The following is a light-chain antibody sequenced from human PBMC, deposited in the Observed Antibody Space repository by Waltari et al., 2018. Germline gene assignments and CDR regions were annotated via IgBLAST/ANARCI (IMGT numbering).Light chain of an antibody. CDR2: WAS. J-gene: IGKJ1*01. CDR3: QQYYSSPPAWT. V-gene: IGKV4-1*01. CDR1: QSILDSSNKRNY. Sequence: DIVMTQSPDSLAVSLGERATIKCKSSQSILDSSNKRNYLGWYQQKPGQPPKLLIYWASTREFGVPARFSGSGSGPDFTLTINSLQPEDVAVYYCQQYYSSPPAWTFGQGTKVEIK.